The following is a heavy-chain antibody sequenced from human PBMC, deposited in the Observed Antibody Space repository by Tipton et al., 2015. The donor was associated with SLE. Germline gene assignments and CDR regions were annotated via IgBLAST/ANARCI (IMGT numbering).Heavy chain of an antibody. V-gene: IGHV3-21*01. CDR1: GFTFSSYS. D-gene: IGHD5-18*01. Sequence: SLRLSCAASGFTFSSYSMNWVRQAPGKGLEWVSSISSSSSYIYYADSVKGRFTISRDNAKNSLYLQMISLRAEDTAVYYCARGDLYGYLYMDVWGKGTTVTVSS. CDR3: ARGDLYGYLYMDV. J-gene: IGHJ6*03. CDR2: ISSSSSYI.